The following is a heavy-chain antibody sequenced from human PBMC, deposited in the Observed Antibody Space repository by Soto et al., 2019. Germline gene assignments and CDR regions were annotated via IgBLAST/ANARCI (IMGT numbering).Heavy chain of an antibody. CDR3: ARQAGTSLQSRYFEP. CDR1: GGSISSSGYF. CDR2: MYYSGST. V-gene: IGHV4-39*01. D-gene: IGHD6-19*01. J-gene: IGHJ5*02. Sequence: PSETLSLTCSVSGGSISSSGYFGGWIREPPGKELECIGSMYYSGSTYYNPSLNSRVTRSLDTSKNLFSLNLISVTAAVTPAYYCARQAGTSLQSRYFEPWGPGTLVTVSS.